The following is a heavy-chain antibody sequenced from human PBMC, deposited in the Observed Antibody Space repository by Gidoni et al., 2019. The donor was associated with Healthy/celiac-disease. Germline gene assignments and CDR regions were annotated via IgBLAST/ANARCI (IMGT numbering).Heavy chain of an antibody. Sequence: QVQLVQSGAEVQKPGASVKVSCTASGYTFTSYDINWVRQATGQGLEWMGWMNPNSGNTGYAQKFQGRVTMTRNTSISTAYMELSSLRSEDTAVYYCARGPSSVTPLGYWGQGTLVTVSS. CDR3: ARGPSSVTPLGY. CDR1: GYTFTSYD. V-gene: IGHV1-8*01. J-gene: IGHJ4*02. D-gene: IGHD4-4*01. CDR2: MNPNSGNT.